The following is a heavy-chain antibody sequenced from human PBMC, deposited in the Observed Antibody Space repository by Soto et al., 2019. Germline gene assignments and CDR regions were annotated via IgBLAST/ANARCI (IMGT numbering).Heavy chain of an antibody. J-gene: IGHJ4*02. V-gene: IGHV3-23*01. Sequence: GGSLRLSCVASGFSFGGFAMSWVRQSPGKGLEWVSTISGSGRITKYADLVKGRFTTSKDKSTNTVYLHMSDLTADDTAVYYCVKDSIELWLIDYWGQGTQVTVSS. CDR2: ISGSGRIT. CDR3: VKDSIELWLIDY. D-gene: IGHD6-6*01. CDR1: GFSFGGFA.